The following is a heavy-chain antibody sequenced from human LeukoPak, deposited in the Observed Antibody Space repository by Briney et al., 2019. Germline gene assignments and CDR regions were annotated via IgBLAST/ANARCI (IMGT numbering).Heavy chain of an antibody. D-gene: IGHD3-16*02. CDR2: ISTSSTYI. J-gene: IGHJ4*02. V-gene: IGHV3-21*04. Sequence: GGSLRLSCAASGFAFSSYNMNWVRQAPGEGLEWVSSISTSSTYIYYADSVKGRFTISRDNAKNSLYLQMNSLRAEDTAVYYCAKVRFGGVIVTRYYFDYWGQGTLVTVSS. CDR1: GFAFSSYN. CDR3: AKVRFGGVIVTRYYFDY.